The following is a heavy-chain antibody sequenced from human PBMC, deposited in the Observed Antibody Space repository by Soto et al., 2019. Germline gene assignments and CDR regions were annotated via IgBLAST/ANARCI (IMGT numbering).Heavy chain of an antibody. CDR1: GFTFSSYA. CDR2: ISSSSSYI. CDR3: ARDPPDYYYSSGYYVDY. D-gene: IGHD3-22*01. J-gene: IGHJ4*02. V-gene: IGHV3-21*01. Sequence: PGGSLRLPCAASGFTFSSYAMNWVRQAPGKGLEWVSSISSSSSYISYADSVRGRFTISRDNAKNSLYLQMNSLRAEDTAVYYCARDPPDYYYSSGYYVDYWGQGTLVTVSS.